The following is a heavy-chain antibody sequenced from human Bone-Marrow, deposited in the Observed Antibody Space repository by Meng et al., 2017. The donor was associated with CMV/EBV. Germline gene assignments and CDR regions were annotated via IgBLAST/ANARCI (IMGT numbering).Heavy chain of an antibody. Sequence: ASVKVSCKASGYTFTGYYMHWVRQAPGQGLEWMGWINPNSGGTNYAQKFQGRVTMTRDTSISTAYMELSRLRSDDTAVYYCARWGKYQLLEGADYWGQGSLVTVSS. V-gene: IGHV1-2*02. CDR2: INPNSGGT. J-gene: IGHJ4*02. CDR1: GYTFTGYY. D-gene: IGHD2-2*01. CDR3: ARWGKYQLLEGADY.